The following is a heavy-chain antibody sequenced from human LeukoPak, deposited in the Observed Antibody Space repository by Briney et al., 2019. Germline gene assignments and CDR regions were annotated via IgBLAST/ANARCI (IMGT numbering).Heavy chain of an antibody. CDR1: GFTFSSYE. J-gene: IGHJ1*01. V-gene: IGHV3-48*03. CDR2: ITQTAASI. CDR3: ARGGGVVALQR. Sequence: GGSLRLSCVASGFTFSSYEMNWVRQAPGKGLEWVSYITQTAASIYHADSVRGRFTISRDNAKNSLYLQMNSLRAEDTAVYYCARGGGVVALQRWGQGTLVTVSS. D-gene: IGHD3-22*01.